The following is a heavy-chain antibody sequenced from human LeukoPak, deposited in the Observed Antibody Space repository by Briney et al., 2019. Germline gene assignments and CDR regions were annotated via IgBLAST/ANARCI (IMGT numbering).Heavy chain of an antibody. CDR3: VRDYSNSERGDY. CDR2: ITSSGNYL. Sequence: GGFLRLSCAASGFNFRSYHMTWVRQAPGKGLDWVSSITSSGNYLYYADSVKGRFTISRDNADKSLYLQMEGLRADDTGIYYCVRDYSNSERGDYWGQGTLVIVSS. J-gene: IGHJ4*02. D-gene: IGHD4-11*01. V-gene: IGHV3-21*01. CDR1: GFNFRSYH.